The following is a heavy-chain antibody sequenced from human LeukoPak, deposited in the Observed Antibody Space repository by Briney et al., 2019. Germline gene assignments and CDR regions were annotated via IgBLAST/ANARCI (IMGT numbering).Heavy chain of an antibody. CDR3: ARDDYDILTGHIIDY. V-gene: IGHV3-21*01. CDR1: GFTFSSYS. Sequence: GGSLRLSCAASGFTFSSYSMNWVRQAPGKGLEWVSSISSSSSYIYYADSVKGRFTISRDNAKNSLYLQMNSLRAKDTAVYYCARDDYDILTGHIIDYWGQGTLVTVSS. CDR2: ISSSSSYI. J-gene: IGHJ4*02. D-gene: IGHD3-9*01.